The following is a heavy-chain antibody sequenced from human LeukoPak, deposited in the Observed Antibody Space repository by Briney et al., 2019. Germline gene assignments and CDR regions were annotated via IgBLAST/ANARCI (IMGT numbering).Heavy chain of an antibody. CDR1: GFTFSSYA. CDR3: ASGYGEYYYYGMDV. D-gene: IGHD5-12*01. V-gene: IGHV3-30*04. CDR2: ISYDGSNK. Sequence: SGGSLRLSCAASGFTFSSYAVHWVRQAPGKGLEWVAVISYDGSNKYYADSVKGRFTISRDNSKNTLYLQMNSLRAEDTAVYYCASGYGEYYYYGMDVWGQGTTVTVSS. J-gene: IGHJ6*02.